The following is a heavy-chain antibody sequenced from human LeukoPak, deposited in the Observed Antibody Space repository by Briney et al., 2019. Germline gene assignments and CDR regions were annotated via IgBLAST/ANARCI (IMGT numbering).Heavy chain of an antibody. CDR2: ISSSSSYI. Sequence: PGGSLRLSCAASGFTFSSYSMNWVRQAPGKGLEWVPSISSSSSYIYYADSVKGRFTISRDNAKNSLYLQMNSLRAEDTAVYYCARDRSFTYYDFWSGHTWAWFDPWGQGTLVTVSS. D-gene: IGHD3-3*01. J-gene: IGHJ5*02. CDR3: ARDRSFTYYDFWSGHTWAWFDP. CDR1: GFTFSSYS. V-gene: IGHV3-21*01.